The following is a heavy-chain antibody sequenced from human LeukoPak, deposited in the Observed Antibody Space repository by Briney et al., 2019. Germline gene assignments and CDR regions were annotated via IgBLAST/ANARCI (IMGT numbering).Heavy chain of an antibody. CDR1: GGTFSSYA. D-gene: IGHD3-10*01. J-gene: IGHJ4*02. CDR2: IIPIFGTA. Sequence: WASVTVSCTAPGGTFSSYAISWVRQAPGQGLEWMGGIIPIFGTANYAQKFQGRVTITADESTSTAYMELSSLRSEDTAVYYCARGGLWFGELSFDYWGQGTLVTVSS. V-gene: IGHV1-69*13. CDR3: ARGGLWFGELSFDY.